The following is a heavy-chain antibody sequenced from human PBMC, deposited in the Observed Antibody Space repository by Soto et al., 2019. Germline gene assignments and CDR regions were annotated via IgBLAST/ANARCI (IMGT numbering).Heavy chain of an antibody. V-gene: IGHV3-64*01. D-gene: IGHD2-21*01. J-gene: IGHJ6*02. CDR1: GFTFSSYA. CDR3: ARRIPFGYGMDV. Sequence: EVPLVESGGGLVQPGGSLRLSCAASGFTFSSYAMHWVRQAPGKGLEYVSAITSSGGNTDYASSVKGRFTISRDNSKNTLYLQMGSLRAEDMAVYCCARRIPFGYGMDVWGQGTTVTVSS. CDR2: ITSSGGNT.